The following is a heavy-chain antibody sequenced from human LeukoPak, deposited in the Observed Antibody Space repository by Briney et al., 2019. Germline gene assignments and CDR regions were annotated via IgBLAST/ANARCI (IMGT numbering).Heavy chain of an antibody. CDR3: ASLYSSGFDAFDI. J-gene: IGHJ3*02. CDR1: GGTFSSYA. CDR2: IIPIFGTA. Sequence: GASVKVSCKASGGTFSSYAISWVRQAPGQGLEWMGGIIPIFGTANYAQKFQGRVTITTDESTSTAYMELSSLRSEDTAVYYCASLYSSGFDAFDIWGQGTMVTVSS. D-gene: IGHD6-19*01. V-gene: IGHV1-69*05.